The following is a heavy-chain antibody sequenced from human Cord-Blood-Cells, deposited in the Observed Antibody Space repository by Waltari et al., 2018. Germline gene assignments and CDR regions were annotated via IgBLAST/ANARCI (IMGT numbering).Heavy chain of an antibody. CDR2: ISAYNGNT. CDR3: ARDRTAARSYYYYYYGMDV. CDR1: GYTFTSYG. J-gene: IGHJ6*02. D-gene: IGHD6-6*01. Sequence: QVQLVQSGAEVKKPGASVKVSCKASGYTFTSYGISWGRQAPGQGLEWIGWISAYNGNTNYAQKLQGRVTMTTDTSTSTAYMELRSLRSDDTAVYYCARDRTAARSYYYYYYGMDVWGQGTTVTVSS. V-gene: IGHV1-18*01.